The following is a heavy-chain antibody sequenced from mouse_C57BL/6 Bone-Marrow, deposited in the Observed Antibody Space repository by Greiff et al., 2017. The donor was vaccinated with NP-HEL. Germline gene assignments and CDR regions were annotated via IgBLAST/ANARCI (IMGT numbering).Heavy chain of an antibody. V-gene: IGHV1-9*01. CDR3: AREEANWDETRFAY. D-gene: IGHD4-1*02. CDR2: ILPGSGST. J-gene: IGHJ3*01. Sequence: QVQLQQSGAELMKPGASVKLSCKATGYTFTGYWIEWVKQRPGHGLEWIGEILPGSGSTNYNEKFKGKATFTADTSSNTAYMQLSSLTTEDSAIYYCAREEANWDETRFAYWGQGTLVTVSA. CDR1: GYTFTGYW.